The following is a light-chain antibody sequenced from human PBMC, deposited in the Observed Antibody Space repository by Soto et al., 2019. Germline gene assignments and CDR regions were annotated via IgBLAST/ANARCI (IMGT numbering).Light chain of an antibody. CDR2: DSS. CDR3: QQRSYRPAGYA. J-gene: IGKJ2*01. CDR1: QSVSTS. Sequence: EVVLTQSPDTPSLSPGDRATLSCRASQSVSTSLGWYQQYFGQAPRLLIYDSSKRATGIPARLSGSGSGPDFTPAISSLEPEDFAVYYCQQRSYRPAGYAFGQGTRLEI. V-gene: IGKV3-11*01.